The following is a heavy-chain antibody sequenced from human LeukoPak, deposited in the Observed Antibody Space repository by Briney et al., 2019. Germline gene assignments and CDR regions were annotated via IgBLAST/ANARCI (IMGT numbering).Heavy chain of an antibody. J-gene: IGHJ3*02. V-gene: IGHV3-48*03. CDR3: ARDAGLYDSSAYYAFDI. CDR2: ISSRGSTI. CDR1: GFTFSTYE. Sequence: QPGGSLRLSCAASGFTFSTYEMNWVRQAPGKGLEWVSYISSRGSTIYYADSVKGRFTISRDNAKNSLYLQMNSLRAEDTAVHYCARDAGLYDSSAYYAFDIWGQGTMVTVSS. D-gene: IGHD3-22*01.